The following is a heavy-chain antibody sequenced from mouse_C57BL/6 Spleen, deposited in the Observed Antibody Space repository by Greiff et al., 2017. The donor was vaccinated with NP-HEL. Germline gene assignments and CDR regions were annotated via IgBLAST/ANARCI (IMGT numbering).Heavy chain of an antibody. Sequence: EVQLVESGGGLVQPGGSLSLSCAASGFTFTDYYMSWVRQPPGKALEWLGFIRNKANGYTTEYSASVKGRFTISRDNSQSILYLQMNALRAEDSATYYCARSHYGSRTGYFDYWGQGTTLTVSS. CDR3: ARSHYGSRTGYFDY. V-gene: IGHV7-3*01. CDR2: IRNKANGYTT. CDR1: GFTFTDYY. D-gene: IGHD1-1*01. J-gene: IGHJ2*01.